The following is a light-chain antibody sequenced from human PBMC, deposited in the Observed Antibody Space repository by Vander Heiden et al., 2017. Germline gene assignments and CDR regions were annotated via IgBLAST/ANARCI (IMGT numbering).Light chain of an antibody. Sequence: DIQMTQSPSTLSASVGDRVTITCRASQSVSSWLAWYQQKPGKAPKLLIYKASTLESGVPSRFSGSGSATEFTLTISSLQPDDFATYYCQQYDFYRSFGGGTKVETK. CDR1: QSVSSW. CDR2: KAS. V-gene: IGKV1-5*03. J-gene: IGKJ4*01. CDR3: QQYDFYRS.